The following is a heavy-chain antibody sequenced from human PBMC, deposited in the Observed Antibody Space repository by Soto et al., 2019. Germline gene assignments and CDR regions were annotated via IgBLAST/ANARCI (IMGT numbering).Heavy chain of an antibody. Sequence: AVKVSCKASGYTFTSYAMHCVRQAPGQRLEWMGGINAGNGNTKYSQKFQGRVTITRDTSASTAYMELSSLRSEDTAVYYCARSIVVVTALDYWGQGTLVTVSS. D-gene: IGHD2-21*02. CDR3: ARSIVVVTALDY. J-gene: IGHJ4*02. V-gene: IGHV1-3*01. CDR1: GYTFTSYA. CDR2: INAGNGNT.